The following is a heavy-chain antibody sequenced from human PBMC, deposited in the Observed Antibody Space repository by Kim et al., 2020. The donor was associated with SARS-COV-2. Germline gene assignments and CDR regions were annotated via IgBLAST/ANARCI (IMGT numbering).Heavy chain of an antibody. CDR3: AREPRYGFYYYGMDV. Sequence: SETLSLTCTVSGGSISSYYWSWIRQPPGKGLEWIGYIYYSGSTNYNPSLKSRVTISVDTSKNQFSLKLSSVTAADTAVYYCAREPRYGFYYYGMDVWGQGTTVTVSS. CDR1: GGSISSYY. CDR2: IYYSGST. D-gene: IGHD3-10*01. V-gene: IGHV4-59*01. J-gene: IGHJ6*02.